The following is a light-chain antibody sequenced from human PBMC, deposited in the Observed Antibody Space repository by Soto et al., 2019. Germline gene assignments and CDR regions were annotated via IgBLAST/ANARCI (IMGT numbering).Light chain of an antibody. J-gene: IGKJ2*01. CDR3: QQFGTSPLYT. CDR2: DAS. CDR1: QTFGRTY. Sequence: ESVLTQSQGTLSLSPGERVTLSCRASQTFGRTYLAWYQQKPGQSPRLLIYDASSRATGIPDRFRGSGSGTDFTLTISRLEPEDFAVYYCQQFGTSPLYTFGQGTKLEIK. V-gene: IGKV3-20*01.